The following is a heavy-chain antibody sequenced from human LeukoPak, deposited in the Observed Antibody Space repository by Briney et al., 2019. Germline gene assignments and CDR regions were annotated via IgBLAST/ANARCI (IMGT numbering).Heavy chain of an antibody. Sequence: ASVTVSCTASGYTFTSYAIHWVRQAPGQGLEWMGWINAGNGNTKYSQNFQGRVTITRDTSANTAYMELSSLRFEDTAVYYCARGGTYNWNDDLIYFDYWGQGTLVTVSS. D-gene: IGHD1-1*01. V-gene: IGHV1-3*01. J-gene: IGHJ4*02. CDR3: ARGGTYNWNDDLIYFDY. CDR1: GYTFTSYA. CDR2: INAGNGNT.